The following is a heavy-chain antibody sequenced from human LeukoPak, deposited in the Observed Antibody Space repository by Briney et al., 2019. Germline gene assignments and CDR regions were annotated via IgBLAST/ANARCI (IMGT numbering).Heavy chain of an antibody. Sequence: SETLSLACTVSGGSISTYYWSWIRQPPGKGLEWIAYVHHSGTTDYSSSLRSRVTISLDTSKNQFSLKLSSVTAADTAVYYCASYSGYDYFSIDYWGQGTLVTVSS. J-gene: IGHJ4*02. CDR1: GGSISTYY. V-gene: IGHV4-59*12. D-gene: IGHD5-12*01. CDR2: VHHSGTT. CDR3: ASYSGYDYFSIDY.